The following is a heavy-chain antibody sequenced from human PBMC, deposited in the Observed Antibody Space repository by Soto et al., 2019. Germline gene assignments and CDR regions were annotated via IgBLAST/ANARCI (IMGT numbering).Heavy chain of an antibody. CDR2: MNPNSGNT. CDR1: GYTFTSYD. J-gene: IGHJ5*02. D-gene: IGHD3-3*01. Sequence: ASVKVSCKASGYTFTSYDINWVRQATGQGLEWMGWMNPNSGNTGYAQKFQGRVTMTRNTSISTAYMELSSLRSEDTAVYHCARGPVLRFLEWFTQTDNWFDPWGQGTLVTVSS. V-gene: IGHV1-8*01. CDR3: ARGPVLRFLEWFTQTDNWFDP.